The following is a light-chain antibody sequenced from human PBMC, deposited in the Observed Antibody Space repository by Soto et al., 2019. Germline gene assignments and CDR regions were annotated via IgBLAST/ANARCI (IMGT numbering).Light chain of an antibody. V-gene: IGKV3-15*01. CDR2: GAS. CDR3: QQYNSYSPIT. CDR1: QSVSSN. Sequence: EVVMTQSPATVSVSPGARATLSCRASQSVSSNLAWYRQKPGQAPRLLMYGASTRATSISDRFSGSGSGTEFTLTISSLQPDDFATYYCQQYNSYSPITFGQGTRLEIK. J-gene: IGKJ5*01.